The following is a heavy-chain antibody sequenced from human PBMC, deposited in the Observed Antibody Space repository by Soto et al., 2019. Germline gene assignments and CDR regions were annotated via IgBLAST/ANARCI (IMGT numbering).Heavy chain of an antibody. CDR2: MNPNSGNT. Sequence: QVQLVQSGAEVKKPGASVKVSCKASGYTFTSYDINWVRQATGQGLEGMGWMNPNSGNTGYAQKFQGRVTMTRNTSISTAYMELSSLRSEDTAVYYCARGRHITIFGVVINWFDPWGQGTLVTVSS. D-gene: IGHD3-3*01. CDR1: GYTFTSYD. J-gene: IGHJ5*02. V-gene: IGHV1-8*01. CDR3: ARGRHITIFGVVINWFDP.